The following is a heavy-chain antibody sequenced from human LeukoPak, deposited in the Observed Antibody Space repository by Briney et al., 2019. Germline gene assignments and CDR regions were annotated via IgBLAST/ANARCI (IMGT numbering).Heavy chain of an antibody. CDR2: ISSSGSTI. CDR1: GFTFSSYE. D-gene: IGHD6-13*01. J-gene: IGHJ5*02. V-gene: IGHV3-48*03. Sequence: PGRSLRLSCAASGFTFSSYEMNWVRQAPGNGLEWVSYISSSGSTIYYADSVKGRFTISRDNAKNSLYLQMNSLRAEDTAVYYCARDGAYSSSWVWFDPWGQGTLVTVSS. CDR3: ARDGAYSSSWVWFDP.